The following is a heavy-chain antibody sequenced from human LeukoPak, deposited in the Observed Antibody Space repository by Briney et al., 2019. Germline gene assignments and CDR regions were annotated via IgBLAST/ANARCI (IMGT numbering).Heavy chain of an antibody. CDR1: GFTFSSYG. CDR2: ISYDGSNK. V-gene: IGHV3-30*18. J-gene: IGHJ3*02. CDR3: AKAYNWNDGAFDI. D-gene: IGHD1-20*01. Sequence: GGSLRLSCAASGFTFSSYGMHWVRQAPGKGLEWVAVISYDGSNKYYADSVKGRFTISRDNSKNTLYLQMNSPRAEDTAVYYCAKAYNWNDGAFDIWGQGTMVTVSS.